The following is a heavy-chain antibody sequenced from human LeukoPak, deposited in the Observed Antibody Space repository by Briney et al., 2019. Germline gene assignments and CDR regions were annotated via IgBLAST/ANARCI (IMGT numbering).Heavy chain of an antibody. Sequence: GGSLRLSCAASGFTFSSYAMHWVRQAPGKGLEYVSAISSNGGSTYYANSVKGRFTISRDNSKNTLYLQMNSLRAEDTAVYYYARDFYLGIAAAEELDYWGQGTLVTVSS. CDR2: ISSNGGST. J-gene: IGHJ4*02. CDR1: GFTFSSYA. D-gene: IGHD6-13*01. V-gene: IGHV3-64*01. CDR3: ARDFYLGIAAAEELDY.